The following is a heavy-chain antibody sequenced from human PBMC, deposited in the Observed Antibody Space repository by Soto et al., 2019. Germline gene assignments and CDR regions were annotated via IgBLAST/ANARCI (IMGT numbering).Heavy chain of an antibody. CDR1: GYTLTELS. J-gene: IGHJ5*02. CDR3: AGSARDFWSGYYSSVWFDP. V-gene: IGHV1-24*01. Sequence: ASVKVSCKVSGYTLTELSMHWVRQAPGKGLEWMGGFDPEDGETIYAQKFQGRVTMTEDTSIDTAYMELSSLRSEDTAVYYCAGSARDFWSGYYSSVWFDPWGQGTLVTVSS. CDR2: FDPEDGET. D-gene: IGHD3-3*01.